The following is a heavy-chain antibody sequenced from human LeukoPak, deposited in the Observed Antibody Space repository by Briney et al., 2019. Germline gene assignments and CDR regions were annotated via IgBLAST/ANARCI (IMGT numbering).Heavy chain of an antibody. Sequence: GGSLRLSWASSGFTLSSYEMNWVRQAPGKGRDWDSYISSSGNHIYYPDTQKGRFTISRDNAKNSLYLQMNSLKAEDTAVYYCARGGNYDISEPFDYWGQGTLVTVSS. D-gene: IGHD3-9*01. J-gene: IGHJ4*02. V-gene: IGHV3-48*03. CDR3: ARGGNYDISEPFDY. CDR2: ISSSGNHI. CDR1: GFTLSSYE.